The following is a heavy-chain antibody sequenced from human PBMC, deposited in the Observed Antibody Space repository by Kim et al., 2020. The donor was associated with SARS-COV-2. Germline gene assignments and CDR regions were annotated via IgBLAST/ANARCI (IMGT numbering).Heavy chain of an antibody. D-gene: IGHD1-26*01. J-gene: IGHJ4*02. Sequence: NPSRRIRVTISVDTSKNQSSLKLSSVTPADTAVYYCARVGSGSPGTYFDYWGQGTLVTVSS. CDR3: ARVGSGSPGTYFDY. V-gene: IGHV4-30-2*04.